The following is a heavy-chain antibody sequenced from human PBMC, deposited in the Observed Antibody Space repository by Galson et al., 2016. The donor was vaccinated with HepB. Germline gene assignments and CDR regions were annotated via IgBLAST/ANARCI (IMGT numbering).Heavy chain of an antibody. Sequence: SLRPSCAASGFTFSSYGMRWVRQTPGKGLEWVAVISYDGRDKYYPDSVKGRFSISRDNSKNILYLQMNSLRVEDTAMYYCARDPGGLVAVAVVDCWGQGTLVTVSS. J-gene: IGHJ4*02. CDR1: GFTFSSYG. CDR3: ARDPGGLVAVAVVDC. D-gene: IGHD6-19*01. CDR2: ISYDGRDK. V-gene: IGHV3-30*03.